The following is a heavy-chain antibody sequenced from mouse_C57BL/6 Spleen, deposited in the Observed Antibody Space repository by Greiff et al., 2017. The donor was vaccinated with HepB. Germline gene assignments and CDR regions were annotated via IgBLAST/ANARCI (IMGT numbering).Heavy chain of an antibody. CDR1: GYTFTSYW. CDR3: ASLDYYAMDY. Sequence: QVQLQQPGAELVRPGSSVKLSCKASGYTFTSYWMDWVKQRPGQGLEWIGNIYPSDSETHYNQKFKDKATLTIDKSSSTSYMQLSSLTSEDSAVYYGASLDYYAMDYWGQGTSVTVSS. V-gene: IGHV1-61*01. CDR2: IYPSDSET. J-gene: IGHJ4*01.